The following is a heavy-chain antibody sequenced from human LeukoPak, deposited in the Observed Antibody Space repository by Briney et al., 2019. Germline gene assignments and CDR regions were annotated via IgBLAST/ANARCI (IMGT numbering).Heavy chain of an antibody. CDR2: MYNNGTS. V-gene: IGHV4-59*01. D-gene: IGHD6-19*01. J-gene: IGHJ4*02. Sequence: SETLSLTCTVSSGSISSYSWSWIRQPPRQGLEWIGNMYNNGTSNYNPSLKIRVTISVDTSKNQFSLNVSSVSAADTAVYYCAGELAVAGKTIFDSWGQGTLVTVSS. CDR3: AGELAVAGKTIFDS. CDR1: SGSISSYS.